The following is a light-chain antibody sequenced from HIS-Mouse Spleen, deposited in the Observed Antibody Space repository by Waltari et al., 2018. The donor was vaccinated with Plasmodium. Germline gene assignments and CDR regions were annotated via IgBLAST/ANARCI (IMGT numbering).Light chain of an antibody. CDR3: QQYNNWSFT. Sequence: EIVMTQSPATLSVSPGERATLSCRASQSVSSNLAWYQQKPGQAPRLLIYGASTRATGIPGRFSGSWSWTEFTLTISSLQSEDFSGYYCQQYNNWSFTFGPGTKGDIK. V-gene: IGKV3-15*01. CDR1: QSVSSN. J-gene: IGKJ3*01. CDR2: GAS.